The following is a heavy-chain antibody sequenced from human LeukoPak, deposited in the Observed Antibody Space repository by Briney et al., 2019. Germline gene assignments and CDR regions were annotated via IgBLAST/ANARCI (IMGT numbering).Heavy chain of an antibody. Sequence: SETLSLTCTVSGGSISSSSYYWGWIRQPPGKGLEWIGSIYYSGSTYYNPSLKSRVTISADTSKNQFSLKLSSVTAADTAVYYCARNPSRGYYYYMDVWGKGTTVTVSS. CDR2: IYYSGST. J-gene: IGHJ6*03. D-gene: IGHD3-10*01. V-gene: IGHV4-39*01. CDR1: GGSISSSSYY. CDR3: ARNPSRGYYYYMDV.